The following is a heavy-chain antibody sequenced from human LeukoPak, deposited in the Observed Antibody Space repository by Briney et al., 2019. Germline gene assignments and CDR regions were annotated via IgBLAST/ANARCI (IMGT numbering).Heavy chain of an antibody. CDR3: ARDEYYGSAYGY. CDR1: RGTYSRYA. J-gene: IGHJ4*02. Sequence: SSVNVSCKASRGTYSRYAISWVRQAPGQGVEWMGGAILIFGTANYAQKFQGRVTITADESTSTAYMELSSLRSKDTAVYYCARDEYYGSAYGYWGQGTLVTVSS. D-gene: IGHD3-10*01. V-gene: IGHV1-69*01. CDR2: AILIFGTA.